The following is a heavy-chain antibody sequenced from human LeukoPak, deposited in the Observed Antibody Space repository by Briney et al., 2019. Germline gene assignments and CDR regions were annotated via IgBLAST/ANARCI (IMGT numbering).Heavy chain of an antibody. CDR2: IYTSGST. J-gene: IGHJ4*02. V-gene: IGHV4-61*02. CDR3: ARAVIYDYFDY. CDR1: GGSISSGSYY. Sequence: PSQTLSLTCTVSGGSISSGSYYWSWIRQPAGKGLEWIGRIYTSGSTNYNPSLKSRVTISVDTSKNQFSLKLSSVTAADTAVYYCARAVIYDYFDYWGQGTLVTVSS. D-gene: IGHD3-10*01.